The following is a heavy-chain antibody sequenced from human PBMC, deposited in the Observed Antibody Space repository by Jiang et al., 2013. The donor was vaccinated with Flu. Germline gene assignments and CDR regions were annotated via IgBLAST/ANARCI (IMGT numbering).Heavy chain of an antibody. Sequence: TCTASGGSVSSGSYYWSWIRQPPGKGLEWIGYIYYSGSTNYNPSLKSRVTISVDTSKNQFSLKLSPVTAADTAVYYCARGREWEPPDYWGQGTLVTVSS. D-gene: IGHD1-26*01. CDR1: GGSVSSGSYY. J-gene: IGHJ4*02. CDR3: ARGREWEPPDY. V-gene: IGHV4-61*01. CDR2: IYYSGST.